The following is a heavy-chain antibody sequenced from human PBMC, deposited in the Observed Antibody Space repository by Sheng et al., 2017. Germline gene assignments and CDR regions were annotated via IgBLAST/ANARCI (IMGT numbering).Heavy chain of an antibody. CDR2: IYYSGST. CDR3: AIPLGRALAFDI. D-gene: IGHD3-9*01. V-gene: IGHV4-31*03. J-gene: IGHJ4*02. Sequence: QVQLQESGPGLVKPSQTLSLTCTVSGGSISSGGYYWSWIRQHPGKGLEWIGYIYYSGSTYYNPSLKSRVTISVDTSKNQISLNLRSVTAADTAVYYCAIPLGRALAFDIWGLGTLVTVSS. CDR1: GGSISSGGYY.